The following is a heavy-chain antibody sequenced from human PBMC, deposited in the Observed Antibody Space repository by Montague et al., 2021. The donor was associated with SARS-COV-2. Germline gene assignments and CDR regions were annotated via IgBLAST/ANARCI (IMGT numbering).Heavy chain of an antibody. D-gene: IGHD2-8*02. Sequence: SLRLSCAVSGFTFSYFEMNWVRQAPGKGLEWISYISGAGTTIYYADSVKGRFTISRDNAKNSLYLQMNSLRAEDTAIYYCARDLVVTDGISDYWGQGTLVTVSS. CDR2: ISGAGTTI. CDR1: GFTFSYFE. J-gene: IGHJ4*02. CDR3: ARDLVVTDGISDY. V-gene: IGHV3-48*03.